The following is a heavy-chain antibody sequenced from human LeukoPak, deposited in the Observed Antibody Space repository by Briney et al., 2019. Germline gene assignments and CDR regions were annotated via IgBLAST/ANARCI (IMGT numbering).Heavy chain of an antibody. V-gene: IGHV4-34*01. J-gene: IGHJ4*02. CDR3: VSRPPRYSGYEFDY. D-gene: IGHD5-12*01. CDR2: INHSGST. Sequence: SETLSLTCVVYGGSFSGYYWSWIRQPPGKGLEWIGEINHSGSTNYNPSLKSRVTISVDTSKNQFSLKLSSVTAADTAVYYCVSRPPRYSGYEFDYWGQGTLVTVSS. CDR1: GGSFSGYY.